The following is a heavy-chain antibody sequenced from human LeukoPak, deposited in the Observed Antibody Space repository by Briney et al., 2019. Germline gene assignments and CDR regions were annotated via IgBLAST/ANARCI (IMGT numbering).Heavy chain of an antibody. CDR2: FDPEDGET. J-gene: IGHJ4*02. CDR1: GYTLTELS. D-gene: IGHD5-18*01. Sequence: ASVKVSCKVSGYTLTELSMHWVRQAPGKGLEWMGGFDPEDGETIYAQKFQGRVTMTEDTSTDTACMELSSLRSEDTAVYYCATEVDTAMATDYWGQGTLVTVSS. CDR3: ATEVDTAMATDY. V-gene: IGHV1-24*01.